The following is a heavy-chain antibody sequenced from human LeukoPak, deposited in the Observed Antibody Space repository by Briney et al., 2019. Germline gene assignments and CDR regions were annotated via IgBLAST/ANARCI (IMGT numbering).Heavy chain of an antibody. Sequence: PGGSLRPSCAASGFTFSSYAMHWVRQAPGKGLEWVAVISYDGSNKYYADSAKGRFTISRDNSKNTLYLQMNSLRAEDTAVYYCARDRSGNFDYWGQGTLVTVSS. J-gene: IGHJ4*02. CDR1: GFTFSSYA. V-gene: IGHV3-30-3*01. D-gene: IGHD3-3*01. CDR2: ISYDGSNK. CDR3: ARDRSGNFDY.